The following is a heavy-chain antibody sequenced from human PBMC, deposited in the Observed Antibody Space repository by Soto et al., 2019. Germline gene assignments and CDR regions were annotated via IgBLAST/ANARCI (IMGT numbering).Heavy chain of an antibody. J-gene: IGHJ3*02. Sequence: GGSLRLSCAASGFTFSSYGMHWVRQAPGKGLEWVAVISYDGSNKYYADSVKGRFTISRDNSKNTLYLQMNSLRAEDTAVYYCAKISALSYHSGSDGHGAFDIWGQGTMVTVSS. V-gene: IGHV3-30*18. CDR3: AKISALSYHSGSDGHGAFDI. D-gene: IGHD1-26*01. CDR2: ISYDGSNK. CDR1: GFTFSSYG.